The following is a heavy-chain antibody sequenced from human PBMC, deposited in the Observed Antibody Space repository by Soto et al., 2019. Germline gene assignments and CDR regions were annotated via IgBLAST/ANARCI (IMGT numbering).Heavy chain of an antibody. V-gene: IGHV3-11*01. CDR1: GFTFSDYY. J-gene: IGHJ4*02. CDR3: ARRSSSWYRAAGSAADY. Sequence: GGSLRLSCAASGFTFSDYYMSWIRQAPGKGLEWVSYISSSGSTIYYADSVKGRFTISRDNAKNSLYLQMSSLRAEDTAVYYCARRSSSWYRAAGSAADYWGQGTLVTVSS. D-gene: IGHD6-13*01. CDR2: ISSSGSTI.